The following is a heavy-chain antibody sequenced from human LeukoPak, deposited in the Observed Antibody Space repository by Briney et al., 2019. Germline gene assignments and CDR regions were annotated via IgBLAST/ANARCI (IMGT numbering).Heavy chain of an antibody. V-gene: IGHV3-30*18. J-gene: IGHJ4*02. D-gene: IGHD4-17*01. CDR2: ISYDGGNK. CDR1: GFTFSSYG. CDR3: AKGAGYGDYVALYY. Sequence: PGRSLRLSCAASGFTFSSYGMHWVRQAPGKGLEWVAVISYDGGNKYYADSVKGRFTISRDNSKNTLYLQMNSLRAEDTAVYYCAKGAGYGDYVALYYWGQGTLVTVSS.